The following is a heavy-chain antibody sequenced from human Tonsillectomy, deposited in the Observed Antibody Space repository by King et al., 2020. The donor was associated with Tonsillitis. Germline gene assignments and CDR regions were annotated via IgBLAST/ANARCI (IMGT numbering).Heavy chain of an antibody. CDR2: ISYDGSDK. J-gene: IGHJ2*01. CDR1: GITFSSYG. Sequence: QLVQSGGGVVQPGRSLRLSCAASGITFSSYGMHWVRQAPGKGLEWVAVISYDGSDKYYADSVKGRFTISRDNSKNTLYLQMKSLRTEDTAVYYCAKEGQWFGELLLVGYFDLWVRGTLVTVSS. CDR3: AKEGQWFGELLLVGYFDL. V-gene: IGHV3-30*18. D-gene: IGHD3-10*01.